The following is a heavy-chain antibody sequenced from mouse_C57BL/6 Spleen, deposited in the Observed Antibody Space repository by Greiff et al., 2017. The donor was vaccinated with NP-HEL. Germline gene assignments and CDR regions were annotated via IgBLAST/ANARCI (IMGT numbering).Heavy chain of an antibody. J-gene: IGHJ2*01. Sequence: EVKLMESGGGLVKPGGSLKLSCAASGFTFSDYGMHWVRQAPEKGLEWVAYISSGSSTISYADTVKVRFTISRDNAKNTLFLQMTSLRSEDTAMYYCARVPWGIYFDYWGQGTTLTVSS. CDR3: ARVPWGIYFDY. D-gene: IGHD4-1*01. V-gene: IGHV5-17*01. CDR1: GFTFSDYG. CDR2: ISSGSSTI.